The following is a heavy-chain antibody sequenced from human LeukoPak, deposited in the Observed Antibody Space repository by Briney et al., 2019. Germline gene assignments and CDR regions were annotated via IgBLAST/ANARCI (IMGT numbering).Heavy chain of an antibody. CDR1: GYTFTSYY. D-gene: IGHD1-20*01. Sequence: ASVKVSCKASGYTFTSYYMHWVRQAPGQGLEWMGIINPSGGSTSYAQKFQGRVTMTRDMSTCTVYMELSSLRSEDTAVYYCARDFPPPLTGLDYWGQGTLVTVSS. J-gene: IGHJ4*02. CDR2: INPSGGST. CDR3: ARDFPPPLTGLDY. V-gene: IGHV1-46*01.